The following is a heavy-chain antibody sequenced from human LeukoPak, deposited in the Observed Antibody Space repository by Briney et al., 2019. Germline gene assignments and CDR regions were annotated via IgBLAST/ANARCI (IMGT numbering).Heavy chain of an antibody. Sequence: SGTLSLTCSVSGGSISGTTFYWGWIRQPPGKGLEWIASIYYTGNIYYNPSLKSRVTLSVDTSRNQFSLQLNFVTAADTAVYYCARHDLAVAGRGIYFDPWGQGTLVTVSS. CDR3: ARHDLAVAGRGIYFDP. CDR1: GGSISGTTFY. D-gene: IGHD6-19*01. V-gene: IGHV4-39*01. J-gene: IGHJ5*02. CDR2: IYYTGNI.